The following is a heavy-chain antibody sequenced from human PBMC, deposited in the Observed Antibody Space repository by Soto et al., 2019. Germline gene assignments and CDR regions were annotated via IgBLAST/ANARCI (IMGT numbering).Heavy chain of an antibody. V-gene: IGHV3-23*01. D-gene: IGHD4-17*01. Sequence: GGSLRISCEASGFTFSRVSMNWVRQVPGMGLEWVSGFRSGGDDDTTYYADSVRGRFPISRDNSKNTLFLQMNSLRAEDTAVYYCARDGHKYGDYVDYYYGMDVWGQGTTVTVSS. CDR2: FRSGGDDDTT. CDR1: GFTFSRVS. J-gene: IGHJ6*02. CDR3: ARDGHKYGDYVDYYYGMDV.